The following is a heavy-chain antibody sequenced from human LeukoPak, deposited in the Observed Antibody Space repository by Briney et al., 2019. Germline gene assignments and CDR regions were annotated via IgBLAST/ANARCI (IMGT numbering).Heavy chain of an antibody. V-gene: IGHV1-2*02. CDR3: ARPRADTYYYDSSGYPLNDAFDI. CDR2: INPNSGGT. Sequence: ASVKVSCKASGYTFTGYYMHWVRQAPGQGLEWMGWINPNSGGTNYAQKFQGRVTMTRDTSITTAYMELTRLRSEDTAVYYCARPRADTYYYDSSGYPLNDAFDIWGQGTMVTVSS. CDR1: GYTFTGYY. D-gene: IGHD3-22*01. J-gene: IGHJ3*02.